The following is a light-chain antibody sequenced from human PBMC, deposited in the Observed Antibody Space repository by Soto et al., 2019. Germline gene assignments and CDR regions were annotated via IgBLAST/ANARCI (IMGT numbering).Light chain of an antibody. CDR2: EAS. CDR3: LQYSSYPWT. J-gene: IGKJ1*01. CDR1: QDVSDD. V-gene: IGKV1-17*01. Sequence: DIQMTQSPSSLSASVGDRVTITCRASQDVSDDLGWYQQTPGQAPERLIYEASTLHRGVPSRFSGSGSGTEFTLTISSLQPEDFATYYCLQYSSYPWTFGQGTNVEIK.